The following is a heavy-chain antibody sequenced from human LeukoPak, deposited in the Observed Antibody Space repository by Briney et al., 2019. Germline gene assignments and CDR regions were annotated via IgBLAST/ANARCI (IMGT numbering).Heavy chain of an antibody. CDR2: IRSKAYGGTT. CDR1: GFTLGDYA. J-gene: IGHJ6*03. Sequence: GGSLRLSCTASGFTLGDYAMSWVRQAPGKGLEWVGFIRSKAYGGTTEYAASVKGSFTISRDDSKSIAYLQMNSLKTEDTAVYYCTSALTYYYDSSGYYPPYYYYMDVWGKGTTVTVSS. D-gene: IGHD3-22*01. CDR3: TSALTYYYDSSGYYPPYYYYMDV. V-gene: IGHV3-49*04.